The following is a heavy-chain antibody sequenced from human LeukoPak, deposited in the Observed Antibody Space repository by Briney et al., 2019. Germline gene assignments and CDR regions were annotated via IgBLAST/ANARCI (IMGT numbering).Heavy chain of an antibody. D-gene: IGHD2-15*01. J-gene: IGHJ4*02. Sequence: AAVKVSCKASGYTFTGYYMHWVRQAPGQGLEWMGWINPNSGGTNYAQKFQGRVTMTRDTSISTAYMELSRLRSDDTAVYYCARGYCSGGSCGSFDYWGQGTLVTVSS. V-gene: IGHV1-2*02. CDR2: INPNSGGT. CDR1: GYTFTGYY. CDR3: ARGYCSGGSCGSFDY.